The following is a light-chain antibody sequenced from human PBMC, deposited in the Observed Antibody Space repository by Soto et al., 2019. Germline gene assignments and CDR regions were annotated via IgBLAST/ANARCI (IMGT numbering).Light chain of an antibody. Sequence: AIQVTQSPSSLSASVGDRVTISCRTSQDIRYDLDWYQQKPGEAPKHLIFAASNLQSGVPSRFRGSGSGTDFTLAISSLQPEDFATYYCLQHYNFSWTFGQGTKVDIK. V-gene: IGKV1-6*02. CDR1: QDIRYD. CDR3: LQHYNFSWT. J-gene: IGKJ1*01. CDR2: AAS.